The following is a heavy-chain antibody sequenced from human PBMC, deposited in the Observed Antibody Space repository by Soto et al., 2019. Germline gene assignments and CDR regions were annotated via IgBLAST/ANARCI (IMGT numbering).Heavy chain of an antibody. D-gene: IGHD4-17*01. CDR2: IYYSGST. J-gene: IGHJ5*02. CDR3: ARAPGYGDPARFDP. CDR1: GGSISSGGYY. V-gene: IGHV4-31*02. Sequence: LCGGSISSGGYYWSWIRQHPGKGLEWIGYIYYSGSTYYNPSLKSRVTISVDTSKNQFSLKLSSVTAADTAVYYCARAPGYGDPARFDPWGQGTLVTVSS.